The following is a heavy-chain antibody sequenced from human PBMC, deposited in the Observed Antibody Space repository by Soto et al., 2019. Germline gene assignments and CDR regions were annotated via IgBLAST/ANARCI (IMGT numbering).Heavy chain of an antibody. V-gene: IGHV3-30*09. Sequence: GGSLRLSCAASGFTFSSYAMHWVRQAPGKGLEWVAVISYDGSNKYYADSVKGRFAISRDNSKNTLYLQMNSLRAEDTAVYYCARDPSATRGWMPNNNWFDPWGQGTLVTVSS. CDR2: ISYDGSNK. CDR1: GFTFSSYA. CDR3: ARDPSATRGWMPNNNWFDP. J-gene: IGHJ5*02. D-gene: IGHD5-12*01.